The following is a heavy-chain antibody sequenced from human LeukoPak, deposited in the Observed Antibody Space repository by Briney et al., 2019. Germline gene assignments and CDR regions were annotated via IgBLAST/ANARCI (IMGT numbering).Heavy chain of an antibody. CDR3: AKDPGSGGGGDSNFDY. CDR1: GFTFSSYA. D-gene: IGHD2-21*02. J-gene: IGHJ4*02. Sequence: GGSLRLSCAASGFTFSSYAMSWVRQAPGKGLEWVSAISGSGGSTYYADSVKGRFTISRDNSKNTLYLQMNSLRAEDTAVYYCAKDPGSGGGGDSNFDYWGQGTLVTVSS. CDR2: ISGSGGST. V-gene: IGHV3-23*01.